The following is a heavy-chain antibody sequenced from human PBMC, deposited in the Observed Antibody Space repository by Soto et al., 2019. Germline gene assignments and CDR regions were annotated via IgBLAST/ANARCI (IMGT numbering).Heavy chain of an antibody. Sequence: PGGSLRLSCAASAFTFNNYAMSWVRQAPGKGLEWVSGIGGSGRTTYYADSVKGRFTISRDNSNNTLFLQMNSPRAEDTDVYYCAKSRYSDSSGDFSDYWGQGTLVTVSS. J-gene: IGHJ4*02. CDR3: AKSRYSDSSGDFSDY. CDR1: AFTFNNYA. D-gene: IGHD3-22*01. V-gene: IGHV3-23*01. CDR2: IGGSGRTT.